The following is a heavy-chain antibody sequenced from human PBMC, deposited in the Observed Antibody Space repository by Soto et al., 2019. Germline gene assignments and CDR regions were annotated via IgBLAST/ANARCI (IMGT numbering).Heavy chain of an antibody. D-gene: IGHD7-27*01. CDR3: ASDSTGWFDP. J-gene: IGHJ5*02. CDR1: GGSVSSYY. V-gene: IGHV4-4*07. CDR2: FYTSGNT. Sequence: PSETLSLTCTVSGGSVSSYYWSWIRQPAGKGLEWIGRFYTSGNTNYNPSLKSRVTMSLDTSKNQFSLKLSSVTAADTAVYFCASDSTGWFDPWGQGPLVPVSS.